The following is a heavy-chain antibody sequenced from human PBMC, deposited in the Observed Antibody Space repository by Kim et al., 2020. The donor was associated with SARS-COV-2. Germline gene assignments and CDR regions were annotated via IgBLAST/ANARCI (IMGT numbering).Heavy chain of an antibody. CDR3: ARGKSYRAYDSSGYAEQQPFDY. Sequence: GGSLRLSCAASGFTFSSYSMNWVRQAPGKGLEWVSSISSSSSYIYYADSVKGRFTISRDNAKNSLYLQMNSLRAEDTAVYYCARGKSYRAYDSSGYAEQQPFDYWGQGTLVTVSS. J-gene: IGHJ4*02. V-gene: IGHV3-21*01. CDR2: ISSSSSYI. CDR1: GFTFSSYS. D-gene: IGHD3-22*01.